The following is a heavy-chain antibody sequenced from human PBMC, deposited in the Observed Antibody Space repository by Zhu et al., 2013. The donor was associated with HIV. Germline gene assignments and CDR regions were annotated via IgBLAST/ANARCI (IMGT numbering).Heavy chain of an antibody. CDR3: ARGLEGFGSYYKSDWYFDL. J-gene: IGHJ2*01. Sequence: QVQLVQSGAEVKKPGASVKVSCKASGYTFTSYDINWVRQATGQGLEWMGWMNPNSGNTGYAQKFQGRVTITRNTSISTAYMELSSLRSEDTAVYYCARGLEGFGSYYKSDWYFDLWGLAPWSLSPQ. CDR2: MNPNSGNT. V-gene: IGHV1-8*03. CDR1: GYTFTSYD. D-gene: IGHD3-10*01.